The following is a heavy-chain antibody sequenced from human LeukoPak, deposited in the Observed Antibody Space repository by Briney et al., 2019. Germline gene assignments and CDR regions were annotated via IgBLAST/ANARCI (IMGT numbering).Heavy chain of an antibody. CDR3: AREHIGYYDSSGYYYNPEYYFDY. D-gene: IGHD3-22*01. CDR1: GYTFTSYG. V-gene: IGHV1-18*01. J-gene: IGHJ4*02. CDR2: ISAYNGNT. Sequence: GASVKVSCKASGYTFTSYGISWVRQAPGQGLEWMGWISAYNGNTNYAQKLQGRVTMTTDTSTSTAYMELRSLRSDDTAVYYCAREHIGYYDSSGYYYNPEYYFDYWGQGTLVTVSS.